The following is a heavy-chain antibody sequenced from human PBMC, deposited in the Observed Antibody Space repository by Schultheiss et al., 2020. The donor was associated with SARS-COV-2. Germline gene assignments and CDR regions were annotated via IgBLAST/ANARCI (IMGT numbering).Heavy chain of an antibody. D-gene: IGHD2-2*01. Sequence: SETLSLTCAVYGGSFSGYYWSWIRQPPGKGLEWIGYIYHSGSTYYNPSLKSRVTISVDRSKNQFSLKLSSVTAADTAVYYCARAPMPQNYYGMDVWGQGTTVTVSS. J-gene: IGHJ6*02. CDR1: GGSFSGYY. CDR2: IYHSGST. V-gene: IGHV4-34*01. CDR3: ARAPMPQNYYGMDV.